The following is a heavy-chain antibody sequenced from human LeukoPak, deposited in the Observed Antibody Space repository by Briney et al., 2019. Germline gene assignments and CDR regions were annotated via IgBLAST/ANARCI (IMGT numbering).Heavy chain of an antibody. CDR1: GFTFDDYA. CDR3: AKARGYNGAFDI. V-gene: IGHV3-9*01. J-gene: IGHJ3*02. CDR2: ISWNSGSI. D-gene: IGHD5-24*01. Sequence: GGSLRLSCAASGFTFDDYAMHWVRQAPGKGLEWVSGISWNSGSIGYADSVKGRFTISRDNAKNSLYLQMSSLSAEDTALYYCAKARGYNGAFDIWGQGTMVSVSS.